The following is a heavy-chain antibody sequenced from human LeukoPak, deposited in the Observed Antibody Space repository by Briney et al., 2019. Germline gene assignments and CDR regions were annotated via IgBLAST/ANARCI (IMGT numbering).Heavy chain of an antibody. CDR3: ARDDKYYGMDV. CDR1: GGSISSYY. D-gene: IGHD3-22*01. Sequence: SETLSLTCTVSGGSISSYYWSWIRQPPGKGLEWIGYIYYSGSTNYNPSLKSRVTISVDTSKNQFSLKLSSVTAADTAVYYCARDDKYYGMDVWGQGTTVTISS. CDR2: IYYSGST. J-gene: IGHJ6*02. V-gene: IGHV4-59*01.